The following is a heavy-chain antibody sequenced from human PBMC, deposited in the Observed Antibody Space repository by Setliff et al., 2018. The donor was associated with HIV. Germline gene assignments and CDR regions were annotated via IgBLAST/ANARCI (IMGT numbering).Heavy chain of an antibody. J-gene: IGHJ4*02. D-gene: IGHD1-1*01. Sequence: SETLSLTCAVSGVSISSSSYFWGWIRRPPGTGLDWIGSIYFSGSTYYNPSLESRVTISMDTSKNQFFLNLTSVTDADTAVYFCTREGRGDPAMATTRIDYWGQGKLVTVSS. CDR3: TREGRGDPAMATTRIDY. CDR2: IYFSGST. V-gene: IGHV4-39*02. CDR1: GVSISSSSYF.